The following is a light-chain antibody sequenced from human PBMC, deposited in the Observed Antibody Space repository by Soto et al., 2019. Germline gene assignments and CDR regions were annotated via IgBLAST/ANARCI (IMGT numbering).Light chain of an antibody. Sequence: DIQMTQSPSSLSASVGDRVTITCPASQEISNHLAWFQQKPGKPPKSLIYDASSLQSGVPSKFSGSGSGKDFTLTISSLQPEDFATYYCQQYHNYPVTFGGGTKVEIK. CDR3: QQYHNYPVT. V-gene: IGKV1-16*02. CDR2: DAS. J-gene: IGKJ4*01. CDR1: QEISNH.